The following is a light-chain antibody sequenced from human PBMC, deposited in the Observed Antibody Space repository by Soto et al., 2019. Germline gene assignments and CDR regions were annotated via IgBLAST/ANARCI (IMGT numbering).Light chain of an antibody. CDR1: SSNIGAGFD. Sequence: QSALTQPPSVSGAPGQTVTISCTGSSSNIGAGFDAHWYQQLPGSAPKLLIYGNTNRPSGVPDRFSGSKSGTSASLAITGLQADDEADYYCQSYDSSLSGVVFGGGTKLTVL. CDR2: GNT. J-gene: IGLJ2*01. CDR3: QSYDSSLSGVV. V-gene: IGLV1-40*01.